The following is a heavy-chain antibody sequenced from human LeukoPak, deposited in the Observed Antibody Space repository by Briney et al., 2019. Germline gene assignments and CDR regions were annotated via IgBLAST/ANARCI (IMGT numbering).Heavy chain of an antibody. CDR1: GGTFSSYA. CDR3: ASVGLYSSSFTFDY. CDR2: IIPIFGTA. V-gene: IGHV1-69*06. Sequence: GASVKVSCKASGGTFSSYAISWVRQAPGQGLEWMGGIIPIFGTANYAQKFQGRVTITADKSTSTAYMELSSLRSEDTAVYYCASVGLYSSSFTFDYWGQGTLVTVSS. J-gene: IGHJ4*02. D-gene: IGHD6-6*01.